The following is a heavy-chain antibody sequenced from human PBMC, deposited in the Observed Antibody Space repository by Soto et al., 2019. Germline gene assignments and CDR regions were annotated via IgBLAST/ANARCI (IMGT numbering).Heavy chain of an antibody. V-gene: IGHV4-34*01. J-gene: IGHJ3*02. Sequence: SETLSLTCAVYGGSFSGYYWSWIRQPPGKGLEWIGEINHSGSTNYNPSLKSRVTISVDTSKNQFSLKLSSVTAADTAVYYCARGVYDFWSGWRLGPNDAFDIWGQGTMVTVSS. D-gene: IGHD3-3*01. CDR3: ARGVYDFWSGWRLGPNDAFDI. CDR1: GGSFSGYY. CDR2: INHSGST.